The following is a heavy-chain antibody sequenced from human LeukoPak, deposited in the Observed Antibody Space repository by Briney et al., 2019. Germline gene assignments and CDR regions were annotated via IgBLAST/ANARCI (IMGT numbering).Heavy chain of an antibody. J-gene: IGHJ4*02. CDR2: IKQDGSEK. D-gene: IGHD6-19*01. CDR1: GFTFSSYW. V-gene: IGHV3-7*01. CDR3: ARQKQWLAVYYFDY. Sequence: GGSLRLSCAASGFTFSSYWMSWVRQAPGKGLEWVANIKQDGSEKCYVDSVKGRFTISRDNAKNSLYLQMNSLRAEDTAVYYCARQKQWLAVYYFDYWGQGTLVTVSS.